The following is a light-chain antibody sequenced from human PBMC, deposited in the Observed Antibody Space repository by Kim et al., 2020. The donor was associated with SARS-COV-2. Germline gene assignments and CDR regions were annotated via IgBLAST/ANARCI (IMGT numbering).Light chain of an antibody. CDR1: QSVSSKS. V-gene: IGKV3-20*01. CDR2: GVY. J-gene: IGKJ2*01. CDR3: QKYGNSYT. Sequence: CLSPGERATLSCKASQSVSSKSLAWYQHKVGQPPRLQIYGVYTRATGVPGRFSGSGSGTDFTLVISRLESEDFAMYYCQKYGNSYTFGQGTKLEI.